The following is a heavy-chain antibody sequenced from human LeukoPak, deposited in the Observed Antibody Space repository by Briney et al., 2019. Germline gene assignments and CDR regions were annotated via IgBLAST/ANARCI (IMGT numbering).Heavy chain of an antibody. J-gene: IGHJ4*02. CDR2: ISGSGGST. V-gene: IGHV3-23*01. Sequence: PGGTLRLSCAASGFTFSSYGMSWVRQAPGKGLEWVSAISGSGGSTHYADSVKGRFTISRDNSKNTLYLQMNSLRAEDTAVYYCAKDRYYDILTGYPDYWGQGTLVTVSS. D-gene: IGHD3-9*01. CDR3: AKDRYYDILTGYPDY. CDR1: GFTFSSYG.